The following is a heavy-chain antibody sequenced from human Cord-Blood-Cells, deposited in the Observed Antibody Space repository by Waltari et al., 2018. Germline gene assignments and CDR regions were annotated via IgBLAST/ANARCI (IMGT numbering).Heavy chain of an antibody. CDR1: GGSFSGYY. CDR2: INHSGSN. CDR3: ARGHAPYTSSGWFDP. J-gene: IGHJ5*02. D-gene: IGHD6-6*01. V-gene: IGHV4-34*01. Sequence: VHLQQRGAGMLTPSEPLSLTCAVYGGSFSGYYLSWIRPPPGKGLEWIGEINHSGSNNYNPSLKSRVTISVDTSKNQFSLKLGSVTAAYTAVYCCARGHAPYTSSGWFDPWGQGTLVTVSS.